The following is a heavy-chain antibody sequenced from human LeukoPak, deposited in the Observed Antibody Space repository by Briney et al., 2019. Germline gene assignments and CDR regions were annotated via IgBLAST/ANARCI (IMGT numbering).Heavy chain of an antibody. D-gene: IGHD6-13*01. Sequence: GASVKVSFKSSGYTFTSYDINWVRQATGQGLEWMGCMNPNSGNTGYAQKFQGRVTITRNTAISTAYMELSRLRAEDTAVYYCARGLSSSWYPGANWFDPWGQGTLVTVSS. V-gene: IGHV1-8*01. CDR2: MNPNSGNT. CDR3: ARGLSSSWYPGANWFDP. CDR1: GYTFTSYD. J-gene: IGHJ5*02.